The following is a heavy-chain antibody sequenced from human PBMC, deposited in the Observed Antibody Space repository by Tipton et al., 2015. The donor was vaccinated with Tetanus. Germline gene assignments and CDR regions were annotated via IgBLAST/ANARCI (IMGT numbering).Heavy chain of an antibody. CDR2: IYYSGST. V-gene: IGHV4-59*01. Sequence: TLFLTCTVSGGSISSYYWSWIRQPPGKGLEWIGYIYYSGSTNYNPSLKSRVTISVDTSKNQFYLKLSSVTAADTAVYYCARDPSGGVRYFDYWGQGTLVTVSS. CDR3: ARDPSGGVRYFDY. CDR1: GGSISSYY. D-gene: IGHD2-8*01. J-gene: IGHJ4*02.